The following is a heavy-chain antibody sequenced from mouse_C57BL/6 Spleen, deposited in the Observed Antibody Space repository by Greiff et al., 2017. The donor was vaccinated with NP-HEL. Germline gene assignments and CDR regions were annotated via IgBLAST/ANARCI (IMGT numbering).Heavy chain of an antibody. J-gene: IGHJ3*01. CDR2: INPNNGGT. CDR1: GYTFTDYH. CDR3: ARGFLSRFAY. D-gene: IGHD2-3*01. V-gene: IGHV1-18*01. Sequence: VQLQQSGPELVKPGASVKIPCKASGYTFTDYHMDWMKQSHGKSLEWIGNINPNNGGTIYNQKFKGKATLTVDKSSSTAYMELRSLTSEDTAVYYCARGFLSRFAYWGQGTLVTVSA.